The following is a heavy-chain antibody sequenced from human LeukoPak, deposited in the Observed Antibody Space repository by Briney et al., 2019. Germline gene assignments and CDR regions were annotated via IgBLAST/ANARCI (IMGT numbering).Heavy chain of an antibody. V-gene: IGHV3-30-3*01. CDR3: ARSCGAREQLVLCY. Sequence: GGSLRLSCAASGFTFSAYAMHWVRQAPGKGLAWVAVISYDGSNKYYADSVKGRFTISRDNSENTLYLQMNSLRAEDSAVYYCARSCGAREQLVLCYWGQGTLVTVSS. J-gene: IGHJ4*02. CDR2: ISYDGSNK. CDR1: GFTFSAYA. D-gene: IGHD6-13*01.